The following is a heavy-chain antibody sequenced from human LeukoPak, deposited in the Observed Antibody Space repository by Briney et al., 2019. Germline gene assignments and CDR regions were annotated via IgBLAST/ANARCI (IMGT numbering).Heavy chain of an antibody. J-gene: IGHJ6*03. CDR2: IYHSGST. CDR1: GGSISSSNW. D-gene: IGHD6-6*01. Sequence: PSGTLSLTCAVSGGSISSSNWWSWVRQPPGKGLEWIGEIYHSGSTNYNPSLKSRVTMSVDTSKNQFSLKLSSVTAADTAVYYCARVRGYSSSSTKSYYYYYYMDVWGKGTTVTVSS. CDR3: ARVRGYSSSSTKSYYYYYYMDV. V-gene: IGHV4-4*02.